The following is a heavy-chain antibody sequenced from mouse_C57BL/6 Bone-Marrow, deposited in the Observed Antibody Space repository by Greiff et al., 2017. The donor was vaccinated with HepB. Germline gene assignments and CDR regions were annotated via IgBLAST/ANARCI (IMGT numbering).Heavy chain of an antibody. D-gene: IGHD1-1*01. CDR3: ARELRNYFDY. V-gene: IGHV1-19*01. CDR2: INPYNGGT. J-gene: IGHJ2*01. CDR1: GYTFTDYY. Sequence: VQLKQSGPVLVKPGASVKMSCKASGYTFTDYYMNWVKQSHGKSLEWIGVINPYNGGTSYNQKFKGKATLTVDKSSSTAYMELNSLTSEDSAVYYCARELRNYFDYWGQGTTLTVSS.